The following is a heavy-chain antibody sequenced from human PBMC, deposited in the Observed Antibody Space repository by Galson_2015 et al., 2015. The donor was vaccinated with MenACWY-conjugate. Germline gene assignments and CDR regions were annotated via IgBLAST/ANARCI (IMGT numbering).Heavy chain of an antibody. V-gene: IGHV1-3*01. J-gene: IGHJ2*01. CDR2: INAGNGDE. CDR3: ARDPLRGSGNWYLDL. D-gene: IGHD1-26*01. Sequence: PVKVSCKASDLTFTRYAIHWVRQTPGQRLAWMGWINAGNGDENYSQKFQGRVTNTSDPSASTAYMELSSLTSEDTAVYYCARDPLRGSGNWYLDLWGRGSLFTVSS. CDR1: DLTFTRYA.